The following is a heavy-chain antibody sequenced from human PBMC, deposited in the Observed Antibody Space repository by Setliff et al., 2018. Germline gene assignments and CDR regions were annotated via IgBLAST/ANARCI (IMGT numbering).Heavy chain of an antibody. D-gene: IGHD6-19*01. CDR1: GGTFSNNA. CDR2: IIPIFATP. J-gene: IGHJ4*02. V-gene: IGHV1-69*13. Sequence: SVKVSCKASGGTFSNNAIHWVRQAPGQGLEWMGQIIPIFATPNYAQKFQGRVTITADESTSTVYMELNNLRSEDTAVYYCARGRAGHSGHWGQGTLVTVSS. CDR3: ARGRAGHSGH.